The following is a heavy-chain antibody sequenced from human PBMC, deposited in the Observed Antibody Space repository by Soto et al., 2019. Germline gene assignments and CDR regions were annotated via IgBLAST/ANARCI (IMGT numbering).Heavy chain of an antibody. Sequence: GGSLRLSCAASGFTFSSYAMSWVHQAPGKGLEWVSAISGSGGSTYYADSVKGRFTISRDNSKNTLYLQMNSLRAEDTAVYYCAKFDSSGYYPDLYYYYGMDVWGQGTTVTVSS. CDR1: GFTFSSYA. CDR3: AKFDSSGYYPDLYYYYGMDV. V-gene: IGHV3-23*01. J-gene: IGHJ6*02. CDR2: ISGSGGST. D-gene: IGHD3-22*01.